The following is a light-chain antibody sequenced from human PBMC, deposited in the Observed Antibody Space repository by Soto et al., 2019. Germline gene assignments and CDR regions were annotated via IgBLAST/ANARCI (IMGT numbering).Light chain of an antibody. J-gene: IGKJ1*01. Sequence: TPMSLSPSSMSASVGDRVPITCRASQSISSDLDWYQQKPGKAPKLLIYAASSLQSGIPARFSGSGSGTEFTLTISSLQPEDFATYYCQQCYSSPLTFGQGTKVDIK. CDR1: QSISSD. V-gene: IGKV1-39*01. CDR3: QQCYSSPLT. CDR2: AAS.